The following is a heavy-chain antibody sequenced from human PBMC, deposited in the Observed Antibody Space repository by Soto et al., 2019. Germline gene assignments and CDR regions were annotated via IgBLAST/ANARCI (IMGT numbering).Heavy chain of an antibody. CDR1: GASISSYY. V-gene: IGHV4-59*01. Sequence: SETLSLTCTVSGASISSYYWSWIRQSPGKGLEWIGYIYDSGSTNHNPSLKSRVTLSLDTSKNQISLQLTSVTAADTAVYHCARGRYIDMVYYFDHWGQGTLVT. CDR3: ARGRYIDMVYYFDH. CDR2: IYDSGST. J-gene: IGHJ4*02. D-gene: IGHD5-18*01.